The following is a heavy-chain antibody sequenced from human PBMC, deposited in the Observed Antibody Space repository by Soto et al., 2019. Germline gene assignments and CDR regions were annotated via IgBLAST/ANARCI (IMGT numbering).Heavy chain of an antibody. J-gene: IGHJ4*02. CDR1: GYTVTSYY. Sequence: GASVKVSCKASGYTVTSYYMHWVRQAPGQGLEWMGIINPSGGSTTYTQKFQGRLTMTRDTSTSTVYMELSSLRSEDTAMYYCARTPGYTDRNYFDYWGQGTLVTVSS. D-gene: IGHD2-2*02. V-gene: IGHV1-46*01. CDR3: ARTPGYTDRNYFDY. CDR2: INPSGGST.